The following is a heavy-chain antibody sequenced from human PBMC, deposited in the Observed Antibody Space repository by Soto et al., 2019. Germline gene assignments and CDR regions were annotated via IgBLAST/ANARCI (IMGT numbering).Heavy chain of an antibody. D-gene: IGHD1-1*01. V-gene: IGHV4-39*07. CDR3: ARGFKRAGGSDAFDI. J-gene: IGHJ3*02. CDR1: GGSISSSSYY. Sequence: SETLSLTCTVSGGSISSSSYYWGWIRQPPGKGLEWIGSIYYSGSTYYNPSLKSRVTISVDTSKNQFSLKLSSVTAADTAVYYCARGFKRAGGSDAFDIWGQGTMVTVSS. CDR2: IYYSGST.